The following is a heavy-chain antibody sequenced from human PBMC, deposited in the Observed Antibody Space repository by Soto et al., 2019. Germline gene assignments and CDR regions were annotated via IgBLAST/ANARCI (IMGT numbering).Heavy chain of an antibody. Sequence: GGSLRLSCVASGFTFSDYAISWVRQAPGRGPEWVSAISASGITTYYADSVEGRFTISRDNSKNIVYLQANSLRAEDTAVYYCAKFTMQRRYNWLDFWGQGTLVTVSS. V-gene: IGHV3-23*01. CDR2: ISASGITT. CDR3: AKFTMQRRYNWLDF. D-gene: IGHD2-2*01. CDR1: GFTFSDYA. J-gene: IGHJ5*01.